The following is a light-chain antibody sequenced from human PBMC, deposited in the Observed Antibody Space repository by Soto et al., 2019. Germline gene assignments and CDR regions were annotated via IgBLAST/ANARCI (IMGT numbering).Light chain of an antibody. CDR2: IND. Sequence: QSALTQSPSASGSPGQSVTISCTGTSSDVGGYNFVSWYQQHPGKAPKLLIYINDQRPSGVPGRFSASTSGTSASLAISGLQSDDEADYYCATWDDDLNAAVFGGGTQLTVL. J-gene: IGLJ7*01. V-gene: IGLV2-8*01. CDR3: ATWDDDLNAAV. CDR1: SSDVGGYNF.